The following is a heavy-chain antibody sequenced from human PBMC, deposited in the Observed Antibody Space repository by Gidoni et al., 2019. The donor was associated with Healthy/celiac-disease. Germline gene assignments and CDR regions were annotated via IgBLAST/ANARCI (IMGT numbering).Heavy chain of an antibody. J-gene: IGHJ1*01. D-gene: IGHD4-17*01. Sequence: GESGGGLVQPGGSLRLSCAASGFTVSSNYMSWVRQAPGKGLAWVSVIYSGGSTYYADSVKGRFTISRDNSKNTLYLQMNSLRAEDTAVYYCARDAPYYGDYPEYFQHWGQGTLVTVSS. CDR2: IYSGGST. V-gene: IGHV3-66*01. CDR1: GFTVSSNY. CDR3: ARDAPYYGDYPEYFQH.